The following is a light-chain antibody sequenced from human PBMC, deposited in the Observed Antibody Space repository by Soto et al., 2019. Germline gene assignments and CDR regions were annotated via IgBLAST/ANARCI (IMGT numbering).Light chain of an antibody. CDR1: QGISSH. Sequence: IQLTQSPSSLSASVGDRVTITCRASQGISSHLARYQQKPGKAPKLLIYAASTLQSGVPSRFSGSGSGTDFTLTISSLQPEDFATYYCQQVNSYPITFGQGTRLEIK. CDR3: QQVNSYPIT. J-gene: IGKJ5*01. V-gene: IGKV1-9*01. CDR2: AAS.